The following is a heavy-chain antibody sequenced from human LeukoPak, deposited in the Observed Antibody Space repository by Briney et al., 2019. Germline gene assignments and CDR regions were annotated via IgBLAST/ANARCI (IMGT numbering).Heavy chain of an antibody. V-gene: IGHV3-21*01. J-gene: IGHJ4*02. CDR1: GLTFSSYA. CDR2: ISSSSSYI. Sequence: TGGSLRLSCAASGLTFSSYAMNWVRQAPGKGLEWVSSISSSSSYIYYADSVKGRFTISRDNAKNSLYLQMNSLRAEDTAVYYCARRPAAMKGEDYWGQGTLVTVSS. CDR3: ARRPAAMKGEDY. D-gene: IGHD2-2*01.